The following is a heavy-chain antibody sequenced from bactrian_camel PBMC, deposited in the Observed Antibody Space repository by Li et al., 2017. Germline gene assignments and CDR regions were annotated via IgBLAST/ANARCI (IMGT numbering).Heavy chain of an antibody. J-gene: IGHJ4*01. V-gene: IGHV3S55*01. CDR3: AADPPSSWNSEPCQIYEYFY. Sequence: VQLVESGGGSVQTGGSLRLSCAVSEDTSGPYCVGWFRRAPGKERGGVATVAPSGKTYYADSVKGRFTIAQDKAKATLYLEMDSLQVEDTAMYYCAADPPSSWNSEPCQIYEYFYWGQGTQVTVS. CDR2: VAPSGKT. CDR1: EDTSGPYC. D-gene: IGHD2*01.